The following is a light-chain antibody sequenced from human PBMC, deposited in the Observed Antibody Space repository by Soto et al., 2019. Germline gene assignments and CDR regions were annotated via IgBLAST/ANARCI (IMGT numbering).Light chain of an antibody. CDR3: QQYGHSPPFT. V-gene: IGKV3-20*01. CDR2: GVS. CDR1: QTISSNY. Sequence: EVVLTQSPDTLSLSPGERATLSCRASQTISSNYVAWYQQKPGQAPRLLIYGVSTRAPGIPDRFSGSGSGTDFTLTISRLEPEDFAVYFCQQYGHSPPFTFGPGTKVDFK. J-gene: IGKJ3*01.